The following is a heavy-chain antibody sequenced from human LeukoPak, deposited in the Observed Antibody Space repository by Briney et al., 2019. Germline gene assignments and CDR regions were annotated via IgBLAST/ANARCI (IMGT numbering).Heavy chain of an antibody. D-gene: IGHD3-9*01. CDR1: GFTFSNAW. CDR3: TTYYDILTGLYYFDY. J-gene: IGHJ4*02. CDR2: IKSKTDGGTT. V-gene: IGHV3-15*01. Sequence: PGGSLRLSCAASGFTFSNAWMSWVRQAPGKGLGWVGRIKSKTDGGTTDYAAPVKGRFTISRDDSKNTLYLQMNSLKTEDTAVYYCTTYYDILTGLYYFDYWGQGTLVTVSS.